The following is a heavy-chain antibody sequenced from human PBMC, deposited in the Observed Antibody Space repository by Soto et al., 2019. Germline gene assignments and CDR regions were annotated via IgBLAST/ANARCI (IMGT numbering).Heavy chain of an antibody. CDR1: GGSISSGGYY. CDR3: ARCSSGTTIWAFDI. CDR2: IYYSGST. J-gene: IGHJ3*02. D-gene: IGHD1-7*01. V-gene: IGHV4-31*03. Sequence: SETLSLTCTVSGGSISSGGYYWSWIRQHPGKGLEWIGYIYYSGSTYYNPSLKSRVTISVDTSKNQFSLKLSSVTAADTAVYYCARCSSGTTIWAFDIWGQGTMVTVS.